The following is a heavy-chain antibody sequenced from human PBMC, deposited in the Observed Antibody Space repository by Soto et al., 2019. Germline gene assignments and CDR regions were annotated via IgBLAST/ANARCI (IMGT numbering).Heavy chain of an antibody. CDR3: VGSLMSRAMESFDY. J-gene: IGHJ4*02. V-gene: IGHV4-59*01. Sequence: PSETLSLTCSVSAGSISRYYWGWVRQSPGEGLEWIAHISYTVDASYNPSLKSRVTISLDTSENQIALRLMSVTAADTAVYYCVGSLMSRAMESFDYWGQGTLVTVSS. CDR1: AGSISRYY. D-gene: IGHD5-18*01. CDR2: ISYTVDA.